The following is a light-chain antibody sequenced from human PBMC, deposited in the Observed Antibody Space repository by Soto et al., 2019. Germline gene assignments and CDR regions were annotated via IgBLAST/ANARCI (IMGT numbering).Light chain of an antibody. CDR3: SSYTSSTIL. CDR2: DVS. CDR1: SSDADAYNY. V-gene: IGLV2-14*03. Sequence: QSALTQPASVSGSPGQSIIISCTGTSSDADAYNYVSWYQHHLGKAPKLLIYDVSNRPSGISNRFSGSKSGNTASLTISGLQPEDEADYFCSSYTSSTILFGGGTKLTVL. J-gene: IGLJ2*01.